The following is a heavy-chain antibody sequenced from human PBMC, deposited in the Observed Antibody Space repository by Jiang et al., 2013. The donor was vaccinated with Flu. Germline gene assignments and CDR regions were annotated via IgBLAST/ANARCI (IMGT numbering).Heavy chain of an antibody. CDR1: GGSISSHY. J-gene: IGHJ5*02. V-gene: IGHV4-59*11. Sequence: VKPSETLSLTCTVSGGSISSHYWRLDPAGPREGTGVDWVYLLQWEYQLPIPPSRAGSRYQSTRLTTSSPSRLSSVTAADTAVYYCARLLQDWFDPWGQGTLVTVSS. CDR2: LLQWEY. D-gene: IGHD5-24*01. CDR3: ARLLQDWFDP.